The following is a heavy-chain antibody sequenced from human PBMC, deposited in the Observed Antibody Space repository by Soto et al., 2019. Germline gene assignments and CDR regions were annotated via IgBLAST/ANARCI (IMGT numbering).Heavy chain of an antibody. J-gene: IGHJ4*02. CDR3: AKDRLAGGNYGFYADF. Sequence: EVQLLESGVGLVQPGGSLRLSCAASGFTFSSYGMTWVRQAPGKGLEWVSFSSATGAGTYYAASVKGRFTISRDTSNTTLYLQMTSLRADDTAVYYWAKDRLAGGNYGFYADFWGQGALVIVSS. D-gene: IGHD1-7*01. V-gene: IGHV3-23*01. CDR1: GFTFSSYG. CDR2: SSATGAGT.